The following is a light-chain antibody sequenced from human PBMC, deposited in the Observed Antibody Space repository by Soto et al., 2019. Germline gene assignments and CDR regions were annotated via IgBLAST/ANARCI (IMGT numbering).Light chain of an antibody. CDR1: QSVTNNY. CDR2: DAS. Sequence: SPGERATLSCRTSQSVTNNYLAWYQQKPGQAPRLLIYDASNRATGIPARFSGSGSGTDFTLTISSLEPEDFAVYYCQQRSNWAITFGQGTRLEIK. V-gene: IGKV3-11*01. CDR3: QQRSNWAIT. J-gene: IGKJ5*01.